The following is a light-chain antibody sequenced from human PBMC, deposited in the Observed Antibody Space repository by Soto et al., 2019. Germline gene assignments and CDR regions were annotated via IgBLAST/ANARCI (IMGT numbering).Light chain of an antibody. Sequence: EIVMTQSPATLSVSPGERATLSCRASQSVSSYLAWFQQKPGQAPRLLIYDGSTRATGIPVRFSGSGSGTEFTLTISSLQSEDFGVYYCQQNKDWPGTFGQGTKVDIK. CDR2: DGS. J-gene: IGKJ1*01. V-gene: IGKV3-15*01. CDR3: QQNKDWPGT. CDR1: QSVSSY.